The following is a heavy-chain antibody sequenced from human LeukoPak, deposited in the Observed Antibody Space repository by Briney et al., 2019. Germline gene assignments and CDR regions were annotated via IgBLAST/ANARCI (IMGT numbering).Heavy chain of an antibody. J-gene: IGHJ5*02. V-gene: IGHV1-8*01. CDR3: ARLGGDGYCSSTSCFGINWFDP. CDR2: MNPNSGNT. CDR1: GCTFTSYD. D-gene: IGHD2-2*01. Sequence: ASVKVSCKASGCTFTSYDINWVRQATGQRLEWMGWMNPNSGNTGYAQKFQGRVTMTRNTSISTAYMELSSLRSEDTAVYYCARLGGDGYCSSTSCFGINWFDPWGQGTLVTVSS.